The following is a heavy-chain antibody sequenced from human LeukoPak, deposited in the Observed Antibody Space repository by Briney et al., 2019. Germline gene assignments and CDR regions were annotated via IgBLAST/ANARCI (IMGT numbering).Heavy chain of an antibody. J-gene: IGHJ5*02. CDR1: GITFANNW. CDR2: INSDGGGA. CDR3: ARDVPHNWFDT. V-gene: IGHV3-74*01. Sequence: GGSLRLSCAASGITFANNWMHWVRQGPGKGLVWISRINSDGGGAIYADSVKGRFTVSRDNAKNTLYLQMNSLRAEDTAVYYCARDVPHNWFDTWGQGTLVTVSS.